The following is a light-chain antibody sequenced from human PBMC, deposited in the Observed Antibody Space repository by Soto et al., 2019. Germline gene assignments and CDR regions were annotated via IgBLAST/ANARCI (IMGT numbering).Light chain of an antibody. V-gene: IGKV1-17*01. CDR2: AAS. Sequence: DIQMTQFPSSLSASVGDRVTITCRASQGIRNDLGWYQQKPGKAPKRLIYAASSLQSGVPSRFSGSGSGTEFTLAISSLQPEDSATFYCLKHSTYQLTFGQGTKVEIK. CDR3: LKHSTYQLT. J-gene: IGKJ1*01. CDR1: QGIRND.